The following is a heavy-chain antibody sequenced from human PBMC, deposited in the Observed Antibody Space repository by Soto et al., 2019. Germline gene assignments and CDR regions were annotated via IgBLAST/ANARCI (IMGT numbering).Heavy chain of an antibody. CDR3: ARVRGYCSGGSCYSGRGAYYYYYMDV. D-gene: IGHD2-15*01. CDR1: GGSFSGYY. CDR2: INHSGST. V-gene: IGHV4-34*01. Sequence: PSETLSLTCAVYGGSFSGYYWSWIRQPPGKGLEWIGEINHSGSTNYNPSLKSRVTISVDTSKNQFSLKLSSVTAADTAVYYCARVRGYCSGGSCYSGRGAYYYYYMDVWGKGTTVTVSS. J-gene: IGHJ6*03.